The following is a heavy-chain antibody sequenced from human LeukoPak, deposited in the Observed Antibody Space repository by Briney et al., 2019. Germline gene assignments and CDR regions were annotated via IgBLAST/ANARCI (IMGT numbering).Heavy chain of an antibody. D-gene: IGHD6-6*01. CDR1: GGTLSRYA. J-gene: IGHJ4*02. CDR3: ARENHESQLVHHYFDY. Sequence: GSSVKDSCKASGGTLSRYAISWVRQAPGQGPEWMGGIIPIFGTTNYAQKFQGRVTITADESTSTAYMELSSLRSEDTALYYCARENHESQLVHHYFDYWGQGTLVTVSS. V-gene: IGHV1-69*01. CDR2: IIPIFGTT.